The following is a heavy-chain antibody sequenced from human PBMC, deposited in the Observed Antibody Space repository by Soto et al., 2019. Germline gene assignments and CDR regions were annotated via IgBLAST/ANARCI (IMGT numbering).Heavy chain of an antibody. V-gene: IGHV1-69*13. Sequence: GASVKVSCKASGGTFSSYAISWVRQAPGQGLEWMGGIIPIFGTANYAQKFQGRVTITADESTSTAYMELSSLRSEDTAVYYCARGGYCSSTSCYAYYYYGMDVWGQGTTVTVSS. D-gene: IGHD2-2*01. CDR2: IIPIFGTA. CDR1: GGTFSSYA. CDR3: ARGGYCSSTSCYAYYYYGMDV. J-gene: IGHJ6*02.